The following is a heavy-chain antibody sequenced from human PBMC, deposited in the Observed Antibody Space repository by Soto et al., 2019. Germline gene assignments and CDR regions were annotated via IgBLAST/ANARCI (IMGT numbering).Heavy chain of an antibody. J-gene: IGHJ3*02. CDR3: ARLTRDAFDI. CDR1: GGSISSYY. Sequence: SETLSLTSTVSGGSISSYYWSWIRQPPGKGLEWIGYIYYSGSTNYNPSLKSRVTISVDTSKNQFSLKLSSVTAADTAVYYCARLTRDAFDIWGQGTMVTVSS. CDR2: IYYSGST. D-gene: IGHD3-9*01. V-gene: IGHV4-59*01.